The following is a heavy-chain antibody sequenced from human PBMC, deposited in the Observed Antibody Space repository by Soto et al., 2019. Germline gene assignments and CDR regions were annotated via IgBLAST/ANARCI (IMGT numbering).Heavy chain of an antibody. D-gene: IGHD2-21*02. CDR1: GYTFTSYG. V-gene: IGHV1-18*01. CDR2: ISAYNGNT. CDR3: AREYCGGDCYTDEADAFDI. J-gene: IGHJ3*02. Sequence: ASVKVSCKASGYTFTSYGSSWVRQAPGQGLEWMGWISAYNGNTNYAQKLQGRVTMTTDTSTSTAYMELRSLRSEDTAVYYCAREYCGGDCYTDEADAFDICGQRTMVPVSS.